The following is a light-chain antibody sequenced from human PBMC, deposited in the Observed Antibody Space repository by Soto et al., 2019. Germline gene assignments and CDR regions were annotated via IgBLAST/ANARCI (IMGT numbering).Light chain of an antibody. CDR3: QQRSKWPFT. V-gene: IGKV3-11*01. CDR1: QSVSSY. J-gene: IGKJ3*01. CDR2: DAS. Sequence: EIVLTQSPATLSLSPGERATLSCSASQSVSSYLAWYQQKPGQAPRLLIYDASNKATGIPARFSGSGSGTDFTLTISSLGPGDVAVYYCQQRSKWPFTLGRGTKVDIK.